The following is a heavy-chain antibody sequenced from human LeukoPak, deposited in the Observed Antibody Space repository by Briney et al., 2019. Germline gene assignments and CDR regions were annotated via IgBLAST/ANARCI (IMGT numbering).Heavy chain of an antibody. J-gene: IGHJ4*02. CDR2: IIPIFGTA. CDR1: GGTFSSYA. CDR3: ARVFYGGNSGIDY. Sequence: SVKVPCKASGGTFSSYAISWVRQAPGQGLEWMGGIIPIFGTANYAQKFQGRVTITADESTSTAYMELSSLRSEDTAVYYCARVFYGGNSGIDYWGQGTLVTVSS. V-gene: IGHV1-69*13. D-gene: IGHD4-23*01.